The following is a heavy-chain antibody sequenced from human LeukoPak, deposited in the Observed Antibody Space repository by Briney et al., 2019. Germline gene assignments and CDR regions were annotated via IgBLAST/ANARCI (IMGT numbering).Heavy chain of an antibody. CDR2: IYYSGST. V-gene: IGHV4-39*01. CDR1: GGSISSSSYY. Sequence: SETLSLTCTVSGGSISSSSYYWGWIRQPPGKGLEWIGSIYYSGSTYYNPSLKSRVTISVDTSKNQFSLKLSSVTAADTAVYYCARYGGVVVPDYWGQGTLATVSS. D-gene: IGHD3-16*01. CDR3: ARYGGVVVPDY. J-gene: IGHJ4*02.